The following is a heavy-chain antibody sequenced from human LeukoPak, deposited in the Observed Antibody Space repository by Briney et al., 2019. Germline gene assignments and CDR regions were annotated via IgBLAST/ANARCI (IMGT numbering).Heavy chain of an antibody. D-gene: IGHD3-22*01. J-gene: IGHJ3*02. V-gene: IGHV3-9*01. CDR1: GFIFNDHA. Sequence: GGSLRLSCAASGFIFNDHAMYWVRHPPGKGPGWVSAITWDSTNTGYADSVKGRFTISRDNAKNSLYLQMNSLRPEDTALYYCARASYYYDTSGLGAFDIWGQGTMVTVSS. CDR3: ARASYYYDTSGLGAFDI. CDR2: ITWDSTNT.